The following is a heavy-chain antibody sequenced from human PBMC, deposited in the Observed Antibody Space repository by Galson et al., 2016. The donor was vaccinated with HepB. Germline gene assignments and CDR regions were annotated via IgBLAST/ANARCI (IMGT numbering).Heavy chain of an antibody. CDR2: IYGGGGA. CDR3: ARAYRYGTGWYGRNDC. V-gene: IGHV3-66*01. Sequence: SLRLSCAASGFTVSSTYMSWVRQAPGKGLEWVSLIYGGGGADYADSVRGRFTISRDTSKNTLYLQMNSLRAEDTAVYYCARAYRYGTGWYGRNDCWGQGTLVIVSS. D-gene: IGHD6-19*01. CDR1: GFTVSSTY. J-gene: IGHJ4*02.